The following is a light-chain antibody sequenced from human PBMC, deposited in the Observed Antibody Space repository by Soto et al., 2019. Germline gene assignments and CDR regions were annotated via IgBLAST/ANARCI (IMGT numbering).Light chain of an antibody. Sequence: QSVLTQPPSASGTPGQRVTISCSGSSSDIGSYTVNWYQQLPGTAPKLLIFSNVHRPSGVPDRFSGSKSGTSASLAISGLQSEDEADYYCAAWDDSLNGVVFGGGTKLTVL. J-gene: IGLJ2*01. V-gene: IGLV1-44*01. CDR1: SSDIGSYT. CDR2: SNV. CDR3: AAWDDSLNGVV.